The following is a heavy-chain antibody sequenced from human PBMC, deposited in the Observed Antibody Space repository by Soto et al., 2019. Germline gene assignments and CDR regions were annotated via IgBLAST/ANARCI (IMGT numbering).Heavy chain of an antibody. CDR1: GYTFTSYG. D-gene: IGHD2-8*01. Sequence: ASVKVSCKASGYTFTSYGISWVRRAPGQGLEWMGWISAYNGNTNYAQKLQGRVTVTTDTSTSTAYMELRSLRSDDTAVYYCARGYCTNGVCPNWFGPWGQGTLVTVSS. CDR3: ARGYCTNGVCPNWFGP. J-gene: IGHJ5*02. V-gene: IGHV1-18*04. CDR2: ISAYNGNT.